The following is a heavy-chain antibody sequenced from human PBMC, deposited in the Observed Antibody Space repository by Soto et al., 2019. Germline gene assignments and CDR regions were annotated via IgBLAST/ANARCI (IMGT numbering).Heavy chain of an antibody. Sequence: SATPSLTCAVSGYPISRGYYWSWIWQPPGKGLEWIGSIYHSGTAYYNPSLSSRATISVDTSKNEFSLNLNSVTAADTAVYYCAGEGGYCGGRPCYSGICGPGALVTV. V-gene: IGHV4-38-2*02. CDR1: GYPISRGYY. CDR2: IYHSGTA. D-gene: IGHD2-15*01. J-gene: IGHJ1*01. CDR3: AGEGGYCGGRPCYSGI.